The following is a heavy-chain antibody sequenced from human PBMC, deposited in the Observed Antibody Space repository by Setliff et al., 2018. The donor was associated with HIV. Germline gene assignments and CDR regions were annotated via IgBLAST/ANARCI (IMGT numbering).Heavy chain of an antibody. CDR2: IWYDGSVR. CDR1: GFTFSRYG. D-gene: IGHD6-13*01. J-gene: IGHJ6*02. Sequence: PGGSLRLSCTTSGFTFSRYGFHWVRQAPGKGLEWVAVIWYDGSVRYYADSVKGRFTISRDNSKNTLYLQMNNLRNEDTAVYYCARDCRVGWVFTYGMDVWGQGTLVTVSS. V-gene: IGHV3-33*08. CDR3: ARDCRVGWVFTYGMDV.